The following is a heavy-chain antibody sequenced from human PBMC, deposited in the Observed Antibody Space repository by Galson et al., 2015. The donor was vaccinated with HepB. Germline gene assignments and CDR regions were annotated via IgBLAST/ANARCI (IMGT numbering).Heavy chain of an antibody. CDR1: GGSISSYY. V-gene: IGHV4-59*01. D-gene: IGHD5/OR15-5a*01. CDR2: IYYSGST. Sequence: ETLSLTCTVSGGSISSYYWSWIRQPPGKGLEWIGYIYYSGSTNYNPSLKSRVTISVDTSKNQFSLKLSSVTAADTAVYYCARESALRLRAFDIWGQGTMVTVSS. J-gene: IGHJ3*02. CDR3: ARESALRLRAFDI.